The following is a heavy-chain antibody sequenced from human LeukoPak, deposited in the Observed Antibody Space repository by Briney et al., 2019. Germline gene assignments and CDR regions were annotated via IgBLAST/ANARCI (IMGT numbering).Heavy chain of an antibody. J-gene: IGHJ4*02. CDR2: IRTKANNYAT. D-gene: IGHD2-21*02. V-gene: IGHV3-73*01. CDR1: GFTFSGST. Sequence: GGSLRLSCAASGFTFSGSTVHWVRQASGKGLDWVGHIRTKANNYATAYAASVKGRFTISRDDSKNTAYLQMNSLKIEDTAVYYCSRHEALPGDYWGQGALVTVSS. CDR3: SRHEALPGDY.